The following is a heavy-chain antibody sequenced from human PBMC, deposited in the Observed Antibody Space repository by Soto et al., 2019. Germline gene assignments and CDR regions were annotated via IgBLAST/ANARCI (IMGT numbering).Heavy chain of an antibody. CDR1: GYTFISHG. D-gene: IGHD2-15*01. V-gene: IGHV1-18*04. J-gene: IGHJ6*02. CDR2: ISGKNGNT. CDR3: ARVSSSIVVVPDYGMDV. Sequence: QVQLVQSGVEVKKPGASVKVSCKASGYTFISHGISWVRQAPGQGLEWMGWISGKNGNTNYAQKLQGRVNLTTDTSTSTAYMELRSLISDDTAVYYCARVSSSIVVVPDYGMDVWGQGTTVTVSS.